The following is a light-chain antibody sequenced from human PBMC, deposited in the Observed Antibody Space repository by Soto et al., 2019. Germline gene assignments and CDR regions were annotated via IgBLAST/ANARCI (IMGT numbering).Light chain of an antibody. Sequence: QSALTQPASVSGSPGQSITIACTGINTDVENYNFVSWYQQHPGKAPKLMIYEDYKRPSGVSNRFSGSKSGNTASLTISGLQTEDEADYYCCSYAGSNNLVFGGGTKLTVL. V-gene: IGLV2-23*01. CDR1: NTDVENYNF. J-gene: IGLJ3*02. CDR2: EDY. CDR3: CSYAGSNNLV.